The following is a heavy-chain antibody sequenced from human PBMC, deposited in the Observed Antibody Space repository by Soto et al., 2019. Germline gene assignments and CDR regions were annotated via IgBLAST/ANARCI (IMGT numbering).Heavy chain of an antibody. D-gene: IGHD4-17*01. Sequence: QVQLVESGGGVVQPGRSLRLSCAGSGFTFSDYGIHWVRQAPGKGLDWVAVIWHDGSNKYYADSVKGRFIISRDNSRNTVYLQRNSLRAEDTAVYYCARVGPGDYSSDYWGQGTLVTVSS. CDR2: IWHDGSNK. V-gene: IGHV3-33*01. CDR1: GFTFSDYG. CDR3: ARVGPGDYSSDY. J-gene: IGHJ4*02.